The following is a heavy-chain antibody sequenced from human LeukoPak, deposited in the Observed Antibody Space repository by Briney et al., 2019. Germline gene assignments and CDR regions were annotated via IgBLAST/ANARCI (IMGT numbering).Heavy chain of an antibody. Sequence: SETLSLTGAGYGGAFSGYDWSWIRQPPWKGLEWLGEINHSGSTNYSPSLKSRVTISVDTSKNQFSLKLSSVTAADTAVYYCARAGGRLIFDYWGQGTLVTVSS. D-gene: IGHD4-23*01. CDR2: INHSGST. J-gene: IGHJ4*02. CDR1: GGAFSGYD. V-gene: IGHV4-34*01. CDR3: ARAGGRLIFDY.